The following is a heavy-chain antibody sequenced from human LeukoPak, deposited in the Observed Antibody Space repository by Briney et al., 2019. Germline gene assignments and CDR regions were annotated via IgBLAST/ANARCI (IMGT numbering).Heavy chain of an antibody. D-gene: IGHD3-10*01. CDR3: ARGKKGSGSYRNNWFDP. CDR1: SGSFSSSSYY. V-gene: IGHV4-39*07. Sequence: SETLSLTCTVSSGSFSSSSYYWGWIRQPPGKGLEWIGSFYYSGSTYYNPSLKSRVTISVDTSKNQFSLKLSSVTAADTAVYYCARGKKGSGSYRNNWFDPWGQGTLVTVSS. CDR2: FYYSGST. J-gene: IGHJ5*02.